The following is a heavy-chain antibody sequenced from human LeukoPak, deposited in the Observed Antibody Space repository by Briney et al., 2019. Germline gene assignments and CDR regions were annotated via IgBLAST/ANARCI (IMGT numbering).Heavy chain of an antibody. D-gene: IGHD3-22*01. Sequence: GASVTVSCKASGYTFTSYDINWVRQAPGQGLEWMGWMNPNSGNTGYAQKFQGRVTMTRNTAISTAYMELSSLRSEDTAVYYCASPSAQIYHSSGYYSAWGQGTLVTVSS. J-gene: IGHJ5*02. CDR3: ASPSAQIYHSSGYYSA. CDR1: GYTFTSYD. CDR2: MNPNSGNT. V-gene: IGHV1-8*01.